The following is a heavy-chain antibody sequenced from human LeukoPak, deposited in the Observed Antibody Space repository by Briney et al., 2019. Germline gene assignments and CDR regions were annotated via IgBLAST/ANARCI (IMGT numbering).Heavy chain of an antibody. V-gene: IGHV3-49*04. CDR2: IRSKAYGGTT. Sequence: QPGGSLRLSCTASGFTFGDYAMTWVRQAPGKGLEWVGFIRSKAYGGTTEYAASVKGRFSISRDDSKSIAYLQMNSLKTEDTAVYYCTKWLASDYWGQGTLVTVSS. D-gene: IGHD6-19*01. CDR3: TKWLASDY. CDR1: GFTFGDYA. J-gene: IGHJ4*02.